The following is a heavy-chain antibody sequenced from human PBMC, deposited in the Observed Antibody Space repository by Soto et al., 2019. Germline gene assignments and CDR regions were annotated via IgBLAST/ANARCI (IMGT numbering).Heavy chain of an antibody. Sequence: PGGSLRLSCAASGFTFSNAWMSWVRQAPGKGLEWVGRIKSKTDGGTTDYAAPAKGRFTISRDDSKNTLYLQMNSLKTEDTAVYYCTTVGSSGWPRNAFDSWGQGKMVTVSS. CDR2: IKSKTDGGTT. CDR3: TTVGSSGWPRNAFDS. V-gene: IGHV3-15*01. CDR1: GFTFSNAW. D-gene: IGHD6-19*01. J-gene: IGHJ3*02.